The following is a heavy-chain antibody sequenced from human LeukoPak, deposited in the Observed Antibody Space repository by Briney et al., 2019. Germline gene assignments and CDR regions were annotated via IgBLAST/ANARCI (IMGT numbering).Heavy chain of an antibody. CDR2: ISGSGGST. CDR1: GFTFSSYA. V-gene: IGHV3-23*01. CDR3: AKDNYYDSSGYYGEYFQH. J-gene: IGHJ1*01. Sequence: GGSLRLSCAASGFTFSSYAMSWVRQAPGKGLEWVSGISGSGGSTYYADSVKGRFTISRDNSKNTLSLQMNSLRAEDTAVYYCAKDNYYDSSGYYGEYFQHWGQGTLVAVSS. D-gene: IGHD3-22*01.